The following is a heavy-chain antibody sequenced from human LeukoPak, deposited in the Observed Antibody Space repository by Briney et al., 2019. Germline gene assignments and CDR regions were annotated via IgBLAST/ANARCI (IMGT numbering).Heavy chain of an antibody. D-gene: IGHD2-21*02. J-gene: IGHJ3*02. CDR1: GFTFSTYS. CDR3: ASPDGVVTAPHDAFDI. CDR2: ISYTNII. V-gene: IGHV3-48*04. Sequence: GGSLRLSCAASGFTFSTYSMNWVRQAPGKGLEWVSYISYTNIIYYADSVKGRFTISRDNAKNSLYLQMNSLRAEDTAVYYCASPDGVVTAPHDAFDIWGQGTMVTVSS.